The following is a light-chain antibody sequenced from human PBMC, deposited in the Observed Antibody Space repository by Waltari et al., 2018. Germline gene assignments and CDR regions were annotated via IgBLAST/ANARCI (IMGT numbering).Light chain of an antibody. CDR3: GTWDSSLSGAV. J-gene: IGLJ7*01. Sequence: QSVLTQPPSVSAAPGQRVTISCSGGHSNIGNNYVSWYRQFPGTAPKLLIQEDSERPSGVPGRFSGSKSGTSATLDITGLQAGDEADYYCGTWDSSLSGAVFGGGTHLTVL. CDR1: HSNIGNNY. V-gene: IGLV1-51*02. CDR2: EDS.